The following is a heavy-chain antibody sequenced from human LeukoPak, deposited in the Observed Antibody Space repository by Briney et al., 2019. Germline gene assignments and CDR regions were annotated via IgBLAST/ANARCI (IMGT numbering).Heavy chain of an antibody. D-gene: IGHD6-13*01. Sequence: PGGSLTLSCAASGFTFSSYAMSCVRQAPGKGLEWVSAISGSGGSTYYADSVKGRFTISRDNSKNTLYLQMNSLRAEDTAVYYCAKVISSSWYPKYYYYYGMDVWGQGTTVTVSS. CDR3: AKVISSSWYPKYYYYYGMDV. J-gene: IGHJ6*02. V-gene: IGHV3-23*01. CDR1: GFTFSSYA. CDR2: ISGSGGST.